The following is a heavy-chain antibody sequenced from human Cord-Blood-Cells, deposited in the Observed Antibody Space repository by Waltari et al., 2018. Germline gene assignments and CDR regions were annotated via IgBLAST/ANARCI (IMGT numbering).Heavy chain of an antibody. D-gene: IGHD1-26*01. J-gene: IGHJ4*02. V-gene: IGHV1-69*01. CDR3: ARGYSGSPYYFDY. CDR2: IIPIFGTA. Sequence: QVPLVQSGAEGKKPGSSVKVSCKASGGPFSSYAISCVRRAPGQGLEWMGGIIPIFGTANYAQKFQGRVTITADESTSTAYMELSSLRSEDTAVYYCARGYSGSPYYFDYWGQGTLVTVSS. CDR1: GGPFSSYA.